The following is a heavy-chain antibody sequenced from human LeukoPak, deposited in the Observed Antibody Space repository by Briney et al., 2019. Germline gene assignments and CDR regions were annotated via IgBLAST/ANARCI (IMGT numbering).Heavy chain of an antibody. Sequence: GGSLRLSCAASGFTFSSYAMHWVRQAPGKGLEWVAVISYDGSNKYYADSVKGRFTISRDNSKNTLYLQMNSLRSDDTAVYYCARDNGPYYYDSSSSDYWGQGTLVTVSS. CDR2: ISYDGSNK. CDR3: ARDNGPYYYDSSSSDY. CDR1: GFTFSSYA. J-gene: IGHJ4*02. V-gene: IGHV3-30*04. D-gene: IGHD3-22*01.